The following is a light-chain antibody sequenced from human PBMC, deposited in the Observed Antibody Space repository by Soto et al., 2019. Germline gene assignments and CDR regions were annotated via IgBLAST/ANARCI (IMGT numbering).Light chain of an antibody. CDR2: WAS. CDR1: QSVLYSSNNKNY. J-gene: IGKJ2*01. CDR3: QQYYGTLYT. Sequence: DIVMTQSPDSLAVSLGERATINCKSSQSVLYSSNNKNYLAWYQQKPGQPPKLLIYWASTRESGVPDRFSGSGSGKDFTLTISSLQAEDVAVYYCQQYYGTLYTFGQGTKLEIK. V-gene: IGKV4-1*01.